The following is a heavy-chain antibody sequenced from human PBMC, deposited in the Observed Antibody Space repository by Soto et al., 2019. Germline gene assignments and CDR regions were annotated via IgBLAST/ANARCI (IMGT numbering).Heavy chain of an antibody. Sequence: EVQLVESGGGLVQPGGSLRLSCAASGFNFRTYWMHWVRQAPGKGLVWVSRINTDGTIRSYADSVKGRFTISRDNAKNTLYLQMNSLRVDDTAVYSCLRAVLRWGQGTLVTVSS. CDR3: LRAVLR. CDR1: GFNFRTYW. J-gene: IGHJ4*02. V-gene: IGHV3-74*01. D-gene: IGHD3-16*01. CDR2: INTDGTIR.